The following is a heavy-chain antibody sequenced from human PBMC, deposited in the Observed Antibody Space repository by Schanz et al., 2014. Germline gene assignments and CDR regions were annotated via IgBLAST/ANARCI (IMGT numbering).Heavy chain of an antibody. J-gene: IGHJ4*02. D-gene: IGHD1-20*01. CDR3: ANNWNLDY. CDR1: GFTFSSYA. Sequence: EGQLVESGGGLVQPGGSLRLSCAASGFTFSSYAMTWVRQAPGMGLEWVSAISGRDGSTYYADSVRGRFTISRDNSKNTLYLQMNSLRAEDTAVYYCANNWNLDYWGQGTLVTVSS. V-gene: IGHV3-23*04. CDR2: ISGRDGST.